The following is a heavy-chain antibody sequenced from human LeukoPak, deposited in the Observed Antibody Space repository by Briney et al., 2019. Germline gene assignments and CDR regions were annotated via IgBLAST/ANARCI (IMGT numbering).Heavy chain of an antibody. CDR1: GGSISSSSYY. V-gene: IGHV4-39*07. CDR3: ARDEAYRAGD. Sequence: SETLSLTCTVSGGSISSSSYYWGWIRQPPGKGLEWIGSIYYSGSTYYNPSLKSRVTISVDTSKNQFSLKLSSVTAADTAVYYCARDEAYRAGDWGQGTLVTVSS. D-gene: IGHD3-10*01. J-gene: IGHJ4*02. CDR2: IYYSGST.